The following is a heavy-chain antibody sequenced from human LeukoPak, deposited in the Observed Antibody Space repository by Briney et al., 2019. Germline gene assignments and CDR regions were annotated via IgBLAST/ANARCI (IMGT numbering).Heavy chain of an antibody. D-gene: IGHD3-22*01. Sequence: SQTLSLTCTVSGGSISSGGYYWSWIRQHPGKGLEWIGYIYYSGSTYYNPSLKSRVTISVDTSKNQFSLKLSSVTAADTAVYYCARGAYYYDSSGPLAWGQGTLVTVSS. CDR2: IYYSGST. CDR3: ARGAYYYDSSGPLA. CDR1: GGSISSGGYY. V-gene: IGHV4-31*03. J-gene: IGHJ4*02.